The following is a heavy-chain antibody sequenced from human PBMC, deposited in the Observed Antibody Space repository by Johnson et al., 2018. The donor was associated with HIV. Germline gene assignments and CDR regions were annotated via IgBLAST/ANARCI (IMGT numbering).Heavy chain of an antibody. Sequence: QMLLVESGGGVVQPGGSLRLSCAASGFTFSSYGMHWVRQAPGKGLEWVAFIRYDGSNKYYADSVKGRFTISRDNSKNTLYLQMNSLKTEDTAVYYCTTAKWLLVAFDIWGQGTMVTVSS. D-gene: IGHD3-22*01. V-gene: IGHV3-30*02. J-gene: IGHJ3*02. CDR1: GFTFSSYG. CDR2: IRYDGSNK. CDR3: TTAKWLLVAFDI.